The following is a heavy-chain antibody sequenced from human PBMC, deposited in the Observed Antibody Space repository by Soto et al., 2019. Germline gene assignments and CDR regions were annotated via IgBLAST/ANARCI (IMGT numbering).Heavy chain of an antibody. CDR1: GFTFSSYA. CDR2: ISGSGGST. J-gene: IGHJ1*01. Sequence: GGSLRLSCAASGFTFSSYAMSWVRQAPGKGLEWVSAISGSGGSTSYADSVKGRFTISRDNAKNTLYLQMNSLRAEDTAVYYCARDSLAHSYYYDSSGYCQHWGQGTLVTVSS. D-gene: IGHD3-22*01. V-gene: IGHV3-23*01. CDR3: ARDSLAHSYYYDSSGYCQH.